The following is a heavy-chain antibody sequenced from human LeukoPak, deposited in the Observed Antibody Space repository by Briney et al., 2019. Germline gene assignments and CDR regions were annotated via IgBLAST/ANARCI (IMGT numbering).Heavy chain of an antibody. Sequence: GASVKVSCKASGGTFSSYAISWVRRAPGQGLEWMGGIIPIFGTANYAQKFQGRVTITADESTSTAYMGLSSLRSEDTAVYYCARTSREMTTSTGYFDYWGQGTLVTVSS. CDR3: ARTSREMTTSTGYFDY. CDR2: IIPIFGTA. V-gene: IGHV1-69*13. D-gene: IGHD5-24*01. CDR1: GGTFSSYA. J-gene: IGHJ4*02.